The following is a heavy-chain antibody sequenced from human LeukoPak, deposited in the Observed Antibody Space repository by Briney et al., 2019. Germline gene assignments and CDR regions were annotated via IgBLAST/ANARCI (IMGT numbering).Heavy chain of an antibody. CDR2: IYYSGST. V-gene: IGHV4-59*01. Sequence: SETLSLTCTVSGVSISSYYWSWIRQPPGKGLEWIGYIYYSGSTNYNPSLKSRVTISVDTSKNQFSLKLSSVTAADTAVYYCARDHGSGSYSPYYYGMDVWGQGTTVTVSS. CDR3: ARDHGSGSYSPYYYGMDV. CDR1: GVSISSYY. J-gene: IGHJ6*02. D-gene: IGHD3-10*01.